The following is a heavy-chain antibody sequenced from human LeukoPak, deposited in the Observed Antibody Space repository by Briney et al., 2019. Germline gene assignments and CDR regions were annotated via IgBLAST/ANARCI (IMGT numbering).Heavy chain of an antibody. CDR1: GFTFSNAW. V-gene: IGHV3-15*01. CDR3: TTGGPGSGWAFDY. J-gene: IGHJ4*02. CDR2: IKSKTDGGTT. Sequence: PGRSLRLSCAASGFTFSNAWMSWVRQAPGKGLEWVGRIKSKTDGGTTDYAAPVKGRFTISRDDSKNTLCLQMNSLKTEDTAVYYCTTGGPGSGWAFDYWGQGTLVTVSS. D-gene: IGHD6-19*01.